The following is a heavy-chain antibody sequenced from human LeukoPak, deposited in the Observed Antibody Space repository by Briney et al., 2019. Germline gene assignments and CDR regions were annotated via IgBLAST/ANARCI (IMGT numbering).Heavy chain of an antibody. CDR3: ARGVGGNWNDVTFDY. CDR1: GGSISSGDYY. D-gene: IGHD1-20*01. Sequence: SQTLSLTCTVSGGSISSGDYYWSWIRQPPGKGLEWIGYIYYSGSTYYNPSLKGRVTISVDTSKNQFSLKLSSVTAADTAVYYCARGVGGNWNDVTFDYWGQGTLVTVSS. J-gene: IGHJ4*02. CDR2: IYYSGST. V-gene: IGHV4-30-4*01.